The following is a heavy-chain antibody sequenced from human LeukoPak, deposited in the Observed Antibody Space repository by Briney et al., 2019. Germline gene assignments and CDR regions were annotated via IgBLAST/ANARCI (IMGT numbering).Heavy chain of an antibody. Sequence: GGSLRLSCAASGFTFSSYWMHWVRQAPGKGVVWVSRIIGDGTSTTYADSVRGRFTISRDNAKNTLYLQMNSLRAEDTAVYYCATIYLSSGLWGQGTLVTVSS. CDR1: GFTFSSYW. CDR2: IIGDGTST. D-gene: IGHD2/OR15-2a*01. V-gene: IGHV3-74*01. CDR3: ATIYLSSGL. J-gene: IGHJ4*02.